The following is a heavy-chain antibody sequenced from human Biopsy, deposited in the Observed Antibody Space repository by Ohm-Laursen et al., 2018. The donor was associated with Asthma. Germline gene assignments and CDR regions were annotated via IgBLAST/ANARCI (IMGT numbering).Heavy chain of an antibody. J-gene: IGHJ3*02. CDR1: GYTFINYA. CDR3: ARTYFDFLTGQVHDAFAM. D-gene: IGHD3-9*01. Sequence: ASVKVSCKTSGYTFINYAIHWVRQAPGHSLEWMGWINAANGNTKYSQKFQGRLTISRDTSASTAYMDLSSLRSEDTAVYYCARTYFDFLTGQVHDAFAMWGQGGMVTVSS. CDR2: INAANGNT. V-gene: IGHV1-3*01.